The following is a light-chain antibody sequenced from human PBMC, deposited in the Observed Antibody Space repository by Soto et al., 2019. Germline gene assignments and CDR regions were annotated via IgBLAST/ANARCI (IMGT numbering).Light chain of an antibody. CDR3: SSYGSGNNIL. V-gene: IGLV2-8*01. Sequence: QSALTQPPSASGSPGQSVTISCTGTSSDVGGYDYVSWYQQHPGRAPKVLIYEVNKRPSGVPARFSGSKSGNTASLTVSGLLGEDEGDFFCSSYGSGNNILFGGGTKLTVL. J-gene: IGLJ2*01. CDR1: SSDVGGYDY. CDR2: EVN.